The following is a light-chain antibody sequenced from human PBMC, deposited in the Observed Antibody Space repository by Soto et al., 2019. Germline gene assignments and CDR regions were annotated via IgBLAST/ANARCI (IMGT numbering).Light chain of an antibody. V-gene: IGKV1-33*01. CDR2: GAS. J-gene: IGKJ3*01. Sequence: DIQMTQSPSSLSASVGARVSITCQASEDIRTSLSWFQHKPGRAPKLLIYGASYLETGVPSRFRGSGSGTDFTLTISSLQPEDIAKYYCQHYNHLPPFTFGPGTIVDIK. CDR1: EDIRTS. CDR3: QHYNHLPPFT.